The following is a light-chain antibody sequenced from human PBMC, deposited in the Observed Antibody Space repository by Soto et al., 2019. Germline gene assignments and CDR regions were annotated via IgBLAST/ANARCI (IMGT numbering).Light chain of an antibody. CDR1: QTVSSF. CDR3: QQRSDWPIT. V-gene: IGKV3-11*01. J-gene: IGKJ5*01. CDR2: DAS. Sequence: IVLTQSPATLSLSPGERATIFCRASQTVSSFLVWYQQKPGQAPRLLIYDASNRATGVPARFSGSGSGTDFTLTISSLEPEDFAVYYCQQRSDWPITFGQGTRLEIK.